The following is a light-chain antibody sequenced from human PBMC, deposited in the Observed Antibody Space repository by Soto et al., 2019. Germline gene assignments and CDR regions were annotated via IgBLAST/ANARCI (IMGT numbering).Light chain of an antibody. J-gene: IGKJ1*01. CDR2: GAS. CDR3: QQYDTFPRT. Sequence: EIVLTQSPGTLSLSPGERATLSCRASQSVSSSFLAWYQQKPGQAPRLLIYGASSRATGIPDRFSGSGSGTDFTLTISRLEPEDFAVYYCQQYDTFPRTFGQGTKVEI. V-gene: IGKV3-20*01. CDR1: QSVSSSF.